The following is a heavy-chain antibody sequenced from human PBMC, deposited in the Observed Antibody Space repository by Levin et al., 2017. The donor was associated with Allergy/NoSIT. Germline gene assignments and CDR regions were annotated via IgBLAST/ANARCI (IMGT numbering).Heavy chain of an antibody. CDR1: GFSLSTSGMC. J-gene: IGHJ3*02. Sequence: SGPTLVKPTQTLTLTCTFSGFSLSTSGMCVSWIRQPPGKALEWLALIDWDDDKYYSTSLKTRLTISKDTSKNQAVLTMTNMDPVDTATYYCARINSPYDYVWARYRSTGMVAFDIWGQGTMVTVSS. CDR2: IDWDDDK. D-gene: IGHD3-16*02. V-gene: IGHV2-70*01. CDR3: ARINSPYDYVWARYRSTGMVAFDI.